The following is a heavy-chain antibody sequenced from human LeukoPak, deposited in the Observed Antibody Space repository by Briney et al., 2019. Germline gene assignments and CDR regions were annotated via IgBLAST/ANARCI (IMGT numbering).Heavy chain of an antibody. Sequence: GGSLRLSCAASGFTFSSYAMSWVRQAPGKGLEWDSAISGSGGSTYYADSVKGRFTISRDNSKNTLYLQMNSLRAEDTAVYYCAKDTQWLVRESSADFDYWRQRTLVTVSS. CDR3: AKDTQWLVRESSADFDY. V-gene: IGHV3-23*01. J-gene: IGHJ4*02. CDR1: GFTFSSYA. D-gene: IGHD6-19*01. CDR2: ISGSGGST.